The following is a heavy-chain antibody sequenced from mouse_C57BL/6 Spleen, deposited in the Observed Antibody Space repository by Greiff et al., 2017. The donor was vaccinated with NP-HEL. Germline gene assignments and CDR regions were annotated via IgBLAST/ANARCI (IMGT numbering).Heavy chain of an antibody. J-gene: IGHJ3*01. CDR1: GYTFTSYW. D-gene: IGHD2-5*01. Sequence: QVQLQQPGAELVMPGASVKLSCKASGYTFTSYWMHWVKQRPGHGLEWIGEIDPSDSYTNYNQKFKGKSTLTVDKSSSTAYMQLSSLTSEDSAVYYCARSGDSNSPWFAYWGQGTLVTVSA. CDR2: IDPSDSYT. V-gene: IGHV1-69*01. CDR3: ARSGDSNSPWFAY.